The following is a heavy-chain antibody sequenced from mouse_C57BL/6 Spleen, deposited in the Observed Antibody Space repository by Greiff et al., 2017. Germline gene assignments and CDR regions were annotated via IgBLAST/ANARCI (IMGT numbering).Heavy chain of an antibody. D-gene: IGHD1-1*01. CDR1: GYAFSSSW. Sequence: QVQLQQSGPELVKPGASVKISCKASGYAFSSSWMNWVKQRPGKGLEWIGRIYPGDGDTNYNGKFKGKATLTADKSSSTAYMQLSSLTSEDSWVYVCASYYYGSSAYWGQGTLVTVSA. CDR3: ASYYYGSSAY. CDR2: IYPGDGDT. V-gene: IGHV1-82*01. J-gene: IGHJ3*01.